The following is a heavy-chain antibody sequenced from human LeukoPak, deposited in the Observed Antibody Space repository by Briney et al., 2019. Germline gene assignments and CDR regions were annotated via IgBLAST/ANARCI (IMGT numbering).Heavy chain of an antibody. CDR1: GFTFDDYA. J-gene: IGHJ4*02. Sequence: GGSLRLSCAASGFTFDDYAMHWVRQAPGKGLEWVSGISWNSGSIGYADSVKGRFTISRDNAKNSLYLRMNSLRAEDTALYYCARTFTYYYDSSGYPTFDYWGQGTLVTVSS. V-gene: IGHV3-9*01. CDR2: ISWNSGSI. D-gene: IGHD3-22*01. CDR3: ARTFTYYYDSSGYPTFDY.